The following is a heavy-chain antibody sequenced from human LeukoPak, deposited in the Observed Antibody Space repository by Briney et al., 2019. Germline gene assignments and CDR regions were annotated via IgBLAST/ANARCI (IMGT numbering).Heavy chain of an antibody. Sequence: GGSLRLSCAASGFTFSSYAMSWVRQAPGKGLEWVSAISGSGGSTYYADSVKGRFTISRDNSKYTLYLQMNSLRAEDTAVYYCAKGRITMVRGVIFFDYWGRGTLVTVSS. D-gene: IGHD3-10*01. CDR2: ISGSGGST. CDR1: GFTFSSYA. V-gene: IGHV3-23*01. CDR3: AKGRITMVRGVIFFDY. J-gene: IGHJ4*02.